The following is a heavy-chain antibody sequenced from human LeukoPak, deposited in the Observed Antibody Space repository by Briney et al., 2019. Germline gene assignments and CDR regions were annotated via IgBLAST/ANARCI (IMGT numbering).Heavy chain of an antibody. CDR3: LGGKLRTAPDY. V-gene: IGHV4-38-2*01. CDR1: GSSISTVPY. D-gene: IGHD2-15*01. Sequence: SETLSLTCAVSGSSISTVPYWAWIRQPPSQGLEWIGYIHQSGSANYNPSLKSRVTISLDTSKNQFSLKLISMTAADTAVYYCLGGKLRTAPDYWGQGTLVTVSS. CDR2: IHQSGSA. J-gene: IGHJ4*02.